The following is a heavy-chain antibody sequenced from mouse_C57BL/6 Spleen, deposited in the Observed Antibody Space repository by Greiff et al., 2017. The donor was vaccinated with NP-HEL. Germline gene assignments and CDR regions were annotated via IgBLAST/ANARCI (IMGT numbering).Heavy chain of an antibody. CDR1: GFTFSDYG. Sequence: EVKLVESGGGLVKPGGSLKLSCAASGFTFSDYGMHWVRQAPEKGLEWVAYISSGSSTIYYADTVKGRFTISRDNAKNTLFLQMTSLRSEDTAMYYCARGPITTVVATYAMDYWGQGTSVTVSS. D-gene: IGHD1-1*01. V-gene: IGHV5-17*01. J-gene: IGHJ4*01. CDR3: ARGPITTVVATYAMDY. CDR2: ISSGSSTI.